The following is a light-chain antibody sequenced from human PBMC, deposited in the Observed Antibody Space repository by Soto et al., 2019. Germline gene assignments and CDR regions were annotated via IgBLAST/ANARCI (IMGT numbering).Light chain of an antibody. CDR2: AAS. V-gene: IGKV1-9*01. Sequence: DIQLTQSPSFLSASVGDRVTITCRASQDISSYLAWYQQKPGKAPKLLIYAASTLQSGVPSRFSGSGSGTEFTLTISSLQPEDFATYCCQQLNWYPFTFGGGTKVEIK. CDR3: QQLNWYPFT. CDR1: QDISSY. J-gene: IGKJ4*01.